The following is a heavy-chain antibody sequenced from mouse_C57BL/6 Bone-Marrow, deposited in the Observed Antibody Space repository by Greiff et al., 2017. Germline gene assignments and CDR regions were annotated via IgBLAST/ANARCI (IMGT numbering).Heavy chain of an antibody. CDR2: ISDGGSYT. Sequence: EVKVVESGGGLVKPGGSLKLSCAASGFTFSSYAMSWVRQTPEKRLEWVATISDGGSYTYYPDNVKGRVTITSDNAKNNLYLQMSHLKSEDTAMYYCARDPFFFDYWGQGTTLTVAS. J-gene: IGHJ2*01. CDR1: GFTFSSYA. CDR3: ARDPFFFDY. V-gene: IGHV5-4*01.